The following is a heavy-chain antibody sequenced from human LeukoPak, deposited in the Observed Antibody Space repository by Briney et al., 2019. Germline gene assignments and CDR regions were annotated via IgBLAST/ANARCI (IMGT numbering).Heavy chain of an antibody. CDR1: GGTFSSYA. Sequence: SVKVSCKASGGTFSSYAISWVRQAPGQGLEWMGRIIPILGIANYAQKFQGRVTITADKSTSTAYMELSSLRSEDTAVYYCARAIAAAGTAEMHFDYWGQGTLVTVSS. J-gene: IGHJ4*02. V-gene: IGHV1-69*04. CDR2: IIPILGIA. CDR3: ARAIAAAGTAEMHFDY. D-gene: IGHD6-13*01.